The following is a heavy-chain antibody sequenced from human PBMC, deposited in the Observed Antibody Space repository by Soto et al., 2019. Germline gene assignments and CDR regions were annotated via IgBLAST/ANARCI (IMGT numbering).Heavy chain of an antibody. CDR3: ARAYGSGNSDYYYGMDV. CDR1: GGSISSYY. J-gene: IGHJ6*02. V-gene: IGHV4-59*01. Sequence: QVQLQESGPGLVKPSETLSLTCTVSGGSISSYYWSWIRQPPGKGLEWIVYIFYSGSTNYSPSLKSRVTISVDTSKNQLSLKLSSVTAADTAVYYCARAYGSGNSDYYYGMDVWGQGTTVTVSS. D-gene: IGHD3-10*01. CDR2: IFYSGST.